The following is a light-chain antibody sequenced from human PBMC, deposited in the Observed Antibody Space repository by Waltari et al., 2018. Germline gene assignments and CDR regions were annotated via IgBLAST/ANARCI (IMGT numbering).Light chain of an antibody. V-gene: IGKV4-1*01. CDR1: QSLLYSSNNKNY. CDR2: WAS. CDR3: HQYYTTPWT. J-gene: IGKJ1*01. Sequence: DVVMTQSPDSLAVSLGERATINCKSNQSLLYSSNNKNYLTWYQQKPGQPPNLLIYWASTRESGVPDRFSGSGSGTDFTLTISSLQAEDVAVYYCHQYYTTPWTFGQGTKVEIK.